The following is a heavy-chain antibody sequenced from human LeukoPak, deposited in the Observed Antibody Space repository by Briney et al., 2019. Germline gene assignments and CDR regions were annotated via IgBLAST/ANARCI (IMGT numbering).Heavy chain of an antibody. CDR1: GFTFSSYG. V-gene: IGHV3-30*18. D-gene: IGHD3-10*01. CDR2: ISYDGSNK. CDR3: ANGPDYYGSGSSFFDY. J-gene: IGHJ4*02. Sequence: GRSLRLSCAASGFTFSSYGMHWVRQAPGKGLEWVAVISYDGSNKYCADSVKGRFTISRDNSKNTLYLQMNSLRAEDTAVYYCANGPDYYGSGSSFFDYWGQGTLVTVSS.